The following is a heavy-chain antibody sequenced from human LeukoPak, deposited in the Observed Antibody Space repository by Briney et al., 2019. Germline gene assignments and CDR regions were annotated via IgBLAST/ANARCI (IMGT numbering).Heavy chain of an antibody. CDR3: AGGVSLTNFDY. CDR1: SVSISNFY. Sequence: SETLSLTCAVSSVSISNFYWTWIRQPPGKGLEWIGYIYSSGSTNYNPSLKSRVTISVDTSKNQFSLRLSSVTAADTAVYYCAGGVSLTNFDYWGQGTLVTVSS. V-gene: IGHV4-59*01. J-gene: IGHJ4*02. CDR2: IYSSGST. D-gene: IGHD4-11*01.